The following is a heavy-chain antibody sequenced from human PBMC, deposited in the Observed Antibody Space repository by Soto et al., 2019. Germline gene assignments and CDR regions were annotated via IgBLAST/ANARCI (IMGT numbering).Heavy chain of an antibody. V-gene: IGHV3-7*04. CDR3: ARGIRGTPYY. Sequence: DVQLVASGGGLVQPGGSLTLPCAVSGFTFSNHWMGWVRQTPRKGLEWVANISPDGSGKYYVDSLKGRFTISRDNAKDSLYLHMSSLGVEDTAIYYFARGIRGTPYYWGQGTLVTGSS. J-gene: IGHJ4*02. D-gene: IGHD3-10*01. CDR2: ISPDGSGK. CDR1: GFTFSNHW.